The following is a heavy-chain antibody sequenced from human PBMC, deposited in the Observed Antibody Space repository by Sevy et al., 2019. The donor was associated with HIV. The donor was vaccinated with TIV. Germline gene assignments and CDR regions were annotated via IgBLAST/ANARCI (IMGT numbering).Heavy chain of an antibody. Sequence: GGSLRLSCAVSGFTFSSHAMGWVRQAPGKGLEWVSLISASGETTYYADSVKGRFTISRDNSKNTLYLQMNSLRAEDTAIYYCATNWQLDDWGQGTLVTVSS. J-gene: IGHJ4*02. CDR3: ATNWQLDD. CDR1: GFTFSSHA. V-gene: IGHV3-23*01. CDR2: ISASGETT. D-gene: IGHD6-13*01.